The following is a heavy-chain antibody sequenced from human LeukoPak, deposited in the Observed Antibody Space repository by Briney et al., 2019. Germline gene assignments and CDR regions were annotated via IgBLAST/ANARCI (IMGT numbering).Heavy chain of an antibody. CDR2: IYYSGST. CDR1: GGSISSSSYY. J-gene: IGHJ6*03. V-gene: IGHV4-39*07. Sequence: PSETLSLTCTVSGGSISSSSYYWGCIRQPPGKGPEWIGTIYYSGSTYYNPSLKSRVTISVDRSKNQFSLKLSSVTAADTAVYYCARTYCGGDCRGYYYHYYMDVWGKGTTVTISS. CDR3: ARTYCGGDCRGYYYHYYMDV. D-gene: IGHD2-21*02.